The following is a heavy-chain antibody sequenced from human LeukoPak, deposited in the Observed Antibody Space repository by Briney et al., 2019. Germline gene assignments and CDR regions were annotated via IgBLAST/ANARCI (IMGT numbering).Heavy chain of an antibody. J-gene: IGHJ4*02. V-gene: IGHV1-69*05. CDR2: IIPIFSTA. CDR1: GGTPSSYA. CDR3: ESCNYYDSSASYPYYFDY. Sequence: SVKVSRKASGGTPSSYATSCGRQAPRQGLECVGGIIPIFSTATYSQKLQGRVTITTNESTSTAYMELRSLRSEDTAVYYCESCNYYDSSASYPYYFDYWGQGTLVTVSS. D-gene: IGHD3-22*01.